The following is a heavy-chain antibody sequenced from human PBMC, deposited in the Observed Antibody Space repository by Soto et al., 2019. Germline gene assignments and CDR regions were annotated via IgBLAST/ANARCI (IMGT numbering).Heavy chain of an antibody. J-gene: IGHJ6*02. CDR1: GFTFSSYW. CDR2: IKQDGSEK. V-gene: IGHV3-7*01. D-gene: IGHD1-26*01. Sequence: QSGWSLRLSCAASGFTFSSYWMSWVRQAPGKGLEWVANIKQDGSEKYYVDSVKGRFTIFRDNARNSLYMQMNSLRAEDTAVYYCARDSGTYSDYYYGMDVWGQGTTVTVSS. CDR3: ARDSGTYSDYYYGMDV.